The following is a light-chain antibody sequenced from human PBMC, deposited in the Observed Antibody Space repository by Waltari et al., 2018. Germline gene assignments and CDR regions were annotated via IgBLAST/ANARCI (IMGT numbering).Light chain of an antibody. CDR1: QSVSRS. J-gene: IGKJ1*01. Sequence: IVLTQSPGTLSLSPGERATLSCRASQSVSRSLAWYQQKPGQAPKLLIYGASTRATGIPDRFTGSGSGTDFSLTISRREPEDFAIYFCQHYVRLPATFGQGTKVEIK. V-gene: IGKV3-20*01. CDR3: QHYVRLPAT. CDR2: GAS.